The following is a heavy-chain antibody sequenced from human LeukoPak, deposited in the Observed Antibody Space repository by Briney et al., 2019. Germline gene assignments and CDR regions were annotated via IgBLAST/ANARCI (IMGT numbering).Heavy chain of an antibody. CDR3: AREHSSGWYPFDY. CDR1: GGSISSGTYY. V-gene: IGHV4-61*02. J-gene: IGHJ4*02. D-gene: IGHD6-19*01. Sequence: SETLSRTCTVSGGSISSGTYYWSWIRQPAGKGLEWIGRIYTSGSTNYNPSLKSRVTISVDTSKNQFSLKLSSVTAADTAVYYCAREHSSGWYPFDYWGQGTLVTVSS. CDR2: IYTSGST.